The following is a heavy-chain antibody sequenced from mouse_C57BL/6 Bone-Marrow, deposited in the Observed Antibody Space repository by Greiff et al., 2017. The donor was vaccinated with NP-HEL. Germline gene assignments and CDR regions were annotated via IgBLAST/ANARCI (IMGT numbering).Heavy chain of an antibody. CDR2: IYPGSGST. D-gene: IGHD6-1*01. Sequence: QVQLQQPGAELVKPGASVKMSCKASGYTFTSYWITWVKQRPGQGLEWIGDIYPGSGSTNYNEKFKSKATLTADKSSSTAYMQLSSLTSEDSAVYFCARGLCMDYWGQGTSVTVSS. V-gene: IGHV1-55*01. CDR1: GYTFTSYW. CDR3: ARGLCMDY. J-gene: IGHJ4*01.